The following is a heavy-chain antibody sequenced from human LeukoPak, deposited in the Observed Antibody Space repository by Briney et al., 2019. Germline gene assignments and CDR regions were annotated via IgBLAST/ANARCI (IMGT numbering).Heavy chain of an antibody. V-gene: IGHV3-7*03. CDR2: INHNGNVN. CDR1: GFTFSSYW. CDR3: AKYSGSYYYPPNWDS. J-gene: IGHJ4*02. Sequence: GGSLRLSCAASGFTFSSYWMNWARQAPGKGLEWVASINHNGNVNYYVDSVKGRFTISRDNAKNSLYLQMSNLRAEDTAVYFCAKYSGSYYYPPNWDSWGQGTLVTVSS. D-gene: IGHD1-26*01.